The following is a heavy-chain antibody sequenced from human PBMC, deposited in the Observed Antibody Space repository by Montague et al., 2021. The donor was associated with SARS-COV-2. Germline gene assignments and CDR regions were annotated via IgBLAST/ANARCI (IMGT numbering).Heavy chain of an antibody. Sequence: TLSLTCTVPGGSISSGSYYWSWIRQPAGKGLEWIGRIYTSGSTNYNPPLKSRVTISVDTSKNQFSLKLSSVTAADTAVYYCAREGGITIFGVVILYYFDYWGQGTLVTVSS. CDR2: IYTSGST. V-gene: IGHV4-61*02. J-gene: IGHJ4*02. D-gene: IGHD3-3*01. CDR1: GGSISSGSYY. CDR3: AREGGITIFGVVILYYFDY.